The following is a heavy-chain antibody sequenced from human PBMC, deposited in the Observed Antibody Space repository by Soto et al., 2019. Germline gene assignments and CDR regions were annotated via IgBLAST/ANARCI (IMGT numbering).Heavy chain of an antibody. Sequence: GASPMAACAPPGFTFSSYAMTWVRQAPGKGLARVSAISGSGGSTYYADSVKGAFTIARDNSKNTLYLQMNSLRAEDTAVYYSAIRQIVVLVAATPKRGPGVDYWRQGTLVAVSS. CDR3: AIRQIVVLVAATPKRGPGVDY. V-gene: IGHV3-23*01. CDR2: ISGSGGST. J-gene: IGHJ4*02. D-gene: IGHD2-15*01. CDR1: GFTFSSYA.